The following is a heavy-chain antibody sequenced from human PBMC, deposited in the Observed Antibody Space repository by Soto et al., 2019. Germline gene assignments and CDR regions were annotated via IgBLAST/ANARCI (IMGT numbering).Heavy chain of an antibody. CDR3: AKDYGVRGIMTNLFDS. CDR1: GFTFDNYA. CDR2: ISGSGDRT. Sequence: EVQLLESGGGLVQPGGSLRNSCTASGFTFDNYAMAWVRQAPGKGLEWVAGISGSGDRTKYVDSVKGRFTISRHNSKNRVYLQRKSLRAEDTALYYCAKDYGVRGIMTNLFDSWGQGTLVAVSS. V-gene: IGHV3-23*01. D-gene: IGHD3-10*01. J-gene: IGHJ5*01.